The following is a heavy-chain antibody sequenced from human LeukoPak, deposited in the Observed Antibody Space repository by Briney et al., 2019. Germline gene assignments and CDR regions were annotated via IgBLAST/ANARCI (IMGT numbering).Heavy chain of an antibody. CDR3: ARRWDYYDSSGYFDY. J-gene: IGHJ4*02. Sequence: SETLSLTCTVSGGSISTSNYYWSWIRQPPGKGLEWIGYIYYSGSTNYNPSLKSRVTISVDTSKNQFSLKLSSVTAADTAVYYCARRWDYYDSSGYFDYWGQGTLVTVSS. D-gene: IGHD3-22*01. V-gene: IGHV4-61*05. CDR2: IYYSGST. CDR1: GGSISTSNYY.